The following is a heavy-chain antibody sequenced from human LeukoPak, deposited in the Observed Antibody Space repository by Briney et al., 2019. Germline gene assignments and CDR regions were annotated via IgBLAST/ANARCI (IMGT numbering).Heavy chain of an antibody. J-gene: IGHJ6*03. CDR3: ARENYYYDSSGYYYIYYIDV. CDR1: EFTVSSNY. V-gene: IGHV3-53*01. D-gene: IGHD3-22*01. CDR2: IYSGCST. Sequence: GGSLRLSCAASEFTVSSNYMSWVRQAPGKGLEWVSVIYSGCSTYHADTVKGRFTISRDNSKNTLYLQINSLRDEDAAEYYCARENYYYDSSGYYYIYYIDVWGKGNTVIVSS.